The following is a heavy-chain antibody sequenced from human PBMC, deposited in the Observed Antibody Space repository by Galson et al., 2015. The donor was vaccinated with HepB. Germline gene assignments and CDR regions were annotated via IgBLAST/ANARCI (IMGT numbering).Heavy chain of an antibody. D-gene: IGHD6-19*01. CDR1: GFTFSSYA. Sequence: SLRLSCAASGFTFSSYAMRWARQAPGKGLQWVAIIPYDGSYKYYADSVKGRFTISRDNSKNTLYLQMSSLRAEDTAVYYCAREGMAGTLDYWGQGTLITVSS. V-gene: IGHV3-30-3*01. CDR3: AREGMAGTLDY. J-gene: IGHJ4*02. CDR2: IPYDGSYK.